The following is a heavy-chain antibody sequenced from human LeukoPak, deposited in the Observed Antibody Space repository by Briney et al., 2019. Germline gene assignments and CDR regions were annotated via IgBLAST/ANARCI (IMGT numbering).Heavy chain of an antibody. V-gene: IGHV3-48*03. D-gene: IGHD3-22*01. J-gene: IGHJ4*02. CDR1: GFTFSSYE. Sequence: PGGSLRLSCAASGFTFSSYEMNWVRQAPGKGLEWVSYISSTGGIIYYADSVKGRFTISRDNAKRPLFLQMNSLRAEDTAVYYCARAPYDSRDYSFDYWGQGTLVTVSS. CDR3: ARAPYDSRDYSFDY. CDR2: ISSTGGII.